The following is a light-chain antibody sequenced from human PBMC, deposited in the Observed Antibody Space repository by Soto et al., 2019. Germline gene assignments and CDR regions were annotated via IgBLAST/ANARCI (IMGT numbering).Light chain of an antibody. V-gene: IGLV2-8*01. J-gene: IGLJ2*01. CDR2: EVT. CDR3: SSFEAGGSPLL. CDR1: SSDVGGYNY. Sequence: QSALTQPPSASGSLGQSVTISCTGTSSDVGGYNYVSWHQQHPVKAPKVMIYEVTKRPPGVPDRFSGSKSGNTASLTVSGLQADDEADYYCSSFEAGGSPLLLGGGTKQTVL.